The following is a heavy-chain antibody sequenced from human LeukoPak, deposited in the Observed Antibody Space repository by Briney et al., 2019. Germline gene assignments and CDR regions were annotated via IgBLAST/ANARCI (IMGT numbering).Heavy chain of an antibody. V-gene: IGHV4-59*01. Sequence: PSETLSLTCTVSGGSISNSYWSWIRQPPGKGLEWIAYIYYTGSTNYNPSLKSRVTISVDTSKNQFSLKLSSVTAADTAVYHCARGYSSGRIDSWGQGTLVTVSS. J-gene: IGHJ4*02. CDR3: ARGYSSGRIDS. D-gene: IGHD6-19*01. CDR2: IYYTGST. CDR1: GGSISNSY.